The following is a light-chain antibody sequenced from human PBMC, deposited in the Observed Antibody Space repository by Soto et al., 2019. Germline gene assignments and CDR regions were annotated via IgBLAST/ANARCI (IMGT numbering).Light chain of an antibody. V-gene: IGKV3-20*01. Sequence: EIVLTQSPGTLSLSPGERATLSCRASQSLRRNFLAWYQQKPGQAPSLLIYAASSRATGIPARFSGSGSGTDFTLSISRLEPEDFAVYYCQQYEIAPKTFGQGTKVEIK. CDR2: AAS. CDR1: QSLRRNF. CDR3: QQYEIAPKT. J-gene: IGKJ1*01.